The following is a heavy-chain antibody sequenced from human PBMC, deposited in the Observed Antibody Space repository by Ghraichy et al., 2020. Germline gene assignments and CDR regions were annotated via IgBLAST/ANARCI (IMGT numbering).Heavy chain of an antibody. Sequence: GGSLRLSCAASGFTFSSYSMNWVRQAPGKGLEWVSSISSSSSYIYYADSVKGRFTISRDNAKNSLYLQMNSLRAEDTAVYYCARDRFKLDYGDEKNYYYYGMDVWGQGTTVTVSS. CDR1: GFTFSSYS. CDR3: ARDRFKLDYGDEKNYYYYGMDV. CDR2: ISSSSSYI. V-gene: IGHV3-21*01. J-gene: IGHJ6*02. D-gene: IGHD4-17*01.